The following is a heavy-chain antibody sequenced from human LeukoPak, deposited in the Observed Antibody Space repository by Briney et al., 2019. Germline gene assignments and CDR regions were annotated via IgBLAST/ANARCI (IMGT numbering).Heavy chain of an antibody. CDR3: ASGAFPFDP. Sequence: KPSETLSLTCTVSGGSISSYYWSWIRQPPGKGLEWIGYIYYSGSTNYNPSLKSRVTISVDTSKNQFSLKLRSVTAADTAVYYCASGAFPFDPWGQGTLVTVSS. V-gene: IGHV4-59*01. D-gene: IGHD1-26*01. J-gene: IGHJ5*02. CDR2: IYYSGST. CDR1: GGSISSYY.